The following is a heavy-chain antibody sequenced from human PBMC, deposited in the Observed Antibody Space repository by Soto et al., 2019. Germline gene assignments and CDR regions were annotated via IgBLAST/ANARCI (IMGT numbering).Heavy chain of an antibody. CDR3: ARDSGYTSSWYLLDY. D-gene: IGHD6-13*01. V-gene: IGHV3-7*01. J-gene: IGHJ4*02. Sequence: GSLRLSCAASGFTFSTYWMSWVRQAPGKGLEWVANINQDGSEKYSVDSVRGRFTISRDNAQNSLYLQMNSLRADDTAVYYCARDSGYTSSWYLLDYWGQGTLVTVSS. CDR2: INQDGSEK. CDR1: GFTFSTYW.